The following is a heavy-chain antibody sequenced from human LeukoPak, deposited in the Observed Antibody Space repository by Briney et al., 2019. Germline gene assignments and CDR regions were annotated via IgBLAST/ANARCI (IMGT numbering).Heavy chain of an antibody. J-gene: IGHJ6*03. Sequence: PGGSLRLSCAASGFRFGNYSMNWVRQAPGKGLECISSISSYSTYIFYGDSVKGRFTVSRDNAKRVLYLQMNSLRVDDPAVYFFARDYMDVWGKGTTVIVSS. V-gene: IGHV3-21*01. CDR1: GFRFGNYS. CDR2: ISSYSTYI. CDR3: ARDYMDV.